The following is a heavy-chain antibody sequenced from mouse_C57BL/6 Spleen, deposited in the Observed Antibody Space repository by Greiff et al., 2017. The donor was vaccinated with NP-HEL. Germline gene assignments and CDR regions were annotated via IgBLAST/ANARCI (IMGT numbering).Heavy chain of an antibody. V-gene: IGHV1-81*01. CDR2: IYPRSGNT. CDR3: ARFYGSSYYFDY. CDR1: GYTFTSYG. J-gene: IGHJ2*01. Sequence: VQLQQSGAELARPGASVKLSCKASGYTFTSYGISWVKQRTGQGLEWIGEIYPRSGNTYYNEKFKGKATLTADKSSSTAYMELRRLTSEDSAVYFCARFYGSSYYFDYWGQGTTLTVSS. D-gene: IGHD1-1*01.